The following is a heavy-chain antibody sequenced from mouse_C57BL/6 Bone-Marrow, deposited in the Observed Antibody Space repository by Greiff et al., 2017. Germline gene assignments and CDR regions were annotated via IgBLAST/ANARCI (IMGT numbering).Heavy chain of an antibody. CDR1: GYTFTSYW. CDR3: ASSTLITTLHWYFDV. J-gene: IGHJ1*03. D-gene: IGHD1-1*01. CDR2: IDPSDSYT. Sequence: QVQLQQPGAELVKPGASVKLSCKASGYTFTSYWMQWVKQRPGQGLEWIGEIDPSDSYTNYNQKFKGKATLTVDTSSSTAYMQLSSLTSEDSAVYYCASSTLITTLHWYFDVWGTGTTVTVSS. V-gene: IGHV1-50*01.